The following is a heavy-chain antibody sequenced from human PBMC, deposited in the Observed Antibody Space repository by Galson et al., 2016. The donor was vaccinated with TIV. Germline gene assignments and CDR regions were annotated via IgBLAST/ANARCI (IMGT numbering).Heavy chain of an antibody. D-gene: IGHD3-3*01. CDR3: ARGDTGRHYEAYFDS. CDR2: IIPVLGTT. CDR1: GGTFSTYT. V-gene: IGHV1-69*08. Sequence: SVKVSCKASGGTFSTYTINWVRQAPGQGLQWLGRIIPVLGTTNYAQRLQGRVTITADRSTSTAYMELSSLRSDDTAVYYCARGDTGRHYEAYFDSWDQGTVVTVSS. J-gene: IGHJ4*02.